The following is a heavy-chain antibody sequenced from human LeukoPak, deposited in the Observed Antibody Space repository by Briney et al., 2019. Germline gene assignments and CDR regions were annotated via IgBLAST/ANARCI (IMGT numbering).Heavy chain of an antibody. D-gene: IGHD4-11*01. CDR3: ARGRVSSSTWYSTYYYYFYMDV. Sequence: SENLSLTCPVSGYSISSGYYWGWIRQPPGKGLEWIGYVDYTGSTNFNPSLNGRVSISRDTPKNLFSLRLRSVTPADTAVYFCARGRVSSSTWYSTYYYYFYMDVWGKGTTVTVSS. V-gene: IGHV4-61*03. CDR1: GYSISSGYY. J-gene: IGHJ6*03. CDR2: VDYTGST.